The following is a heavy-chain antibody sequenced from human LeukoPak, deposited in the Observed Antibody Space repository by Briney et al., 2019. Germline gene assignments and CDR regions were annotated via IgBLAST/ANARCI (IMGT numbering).Heavy chain of an antibody. CDR1: GFTFSSYT. J-gene: IGHJ6*03. CDR3: ARATWDPNYYYYMDV. Sequence: TGGSLRLSCAASGFTFSSYTMKWVRQAPGKGLEWVSSISSSSSYIHYADSVKGRFTISRDNAKNSLFLQMNSLRAEDTAVYFCARATWDPNYYYYMDVWGKGTTVTISS. CDR2: ISSSSSYI. V-gene: IGHV3-21*01. D-gene: IGHD1-26*01.